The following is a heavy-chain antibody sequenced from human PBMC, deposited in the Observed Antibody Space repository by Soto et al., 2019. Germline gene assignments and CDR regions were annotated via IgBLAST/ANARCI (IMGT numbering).Heavy chain of an antibody. D-gene: IGHD6-6*01. CDR1: GYTFTSYY. J-gene: IGHJ4*02. CDR2: INPSGGST. Sequence: GASVKVSCKASGYTFTSYYMHWVRQAPGQGLEWMGIINPSGGSTSYAQKFQGRVTMTRDTSTSTVYMELSSLRSEDTAVYYCARDQLLLAARPSRFDYWGQGTLVTVSS. CDR3: ARDQLLLAARPSRFDY. V-gene: IGHV1-46*01.